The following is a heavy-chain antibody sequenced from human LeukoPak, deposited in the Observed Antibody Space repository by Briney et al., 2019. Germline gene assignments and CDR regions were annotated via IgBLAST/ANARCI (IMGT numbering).Heavy chain of an antibody. CDR1: AFTVITND. CDR3: ARGVEPLAANTLAY. Sequence: PGRSLRPSCAASAFTVITNDMTSVRQAPGKGLEWVSVLYSDGNTKYADSVQGRFTISRDNSKNTLYLEMNRLSPDDTAVYYCARGVEPLAANTLAYWGQGTLVTVSS. J-gene: IGHJ4*02. CDR2: LYSDGNT. V-gene: IGHV3-53*01. D-gene: IGHD1-14*01.